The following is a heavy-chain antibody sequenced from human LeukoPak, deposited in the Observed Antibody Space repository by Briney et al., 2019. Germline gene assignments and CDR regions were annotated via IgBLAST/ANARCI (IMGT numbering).Heavy chain of an antibody. D-gene: IGHD5-12*01. V-gene: IGHV4-59*08. CDR2: IYYSGST. CDR3: ARNLISSSGYVFDY. CDR1: GGSISSYY. J-gene: IGHJ4*02. Sequence: PSETLSLTCTVSGGSISSYYWSWIRQPPGKGLEWIGYIYYSGSTNYNPSLKSRVTISVDTSKNQFSLKLSPVTAADTAVYYCARNLISSSGYVFDYWGQGTLVTVSS.